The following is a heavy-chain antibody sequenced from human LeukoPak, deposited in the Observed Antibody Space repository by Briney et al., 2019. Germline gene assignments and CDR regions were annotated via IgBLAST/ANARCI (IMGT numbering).Heavy chain of an antibody. CDR3: AREIFGSGRYPDI. CDR2: IWHDGSHK. V-gene: IGHV3-33*01. J-gene: IGHJ1*01. CDR1: GFSFDTYA. Sequence: PGRSLRLSCAASGFSFDTYAMHWVRQPPGQGLEWVALIWHDGSHKFYSNSVRGQFTISRDNSKNTVYLQMNTLRPDDTAVYYCAREIFGSGRYPDIWGQGTLVTASS. D-gene: IGHD3-10*01.